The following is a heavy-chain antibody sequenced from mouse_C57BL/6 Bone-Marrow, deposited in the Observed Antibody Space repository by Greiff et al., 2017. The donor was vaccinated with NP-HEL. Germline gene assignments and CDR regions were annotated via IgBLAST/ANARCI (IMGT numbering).Heavy chain of an antibody. Sequence: EVQRVESGGGLVQPGGSLKLSCAASGFTFSDYYMYWVRQTPEQRLEWVAYISNGGGSTYYPDTVKGRFTISRDTAKNTLYLQTSRLKSEDTAMYYCARQIYYYGSSYGWYFDVWGTGTTVTVSS. CDR1: GFTFSDYY. D-gene: IGHD1-1*01. CDR2: ISNGGGST. CDR3: ARQIYYYGSSYGWYFDV. J-gene: IGHJ1*03. V-gene: IGHV5-12*01.